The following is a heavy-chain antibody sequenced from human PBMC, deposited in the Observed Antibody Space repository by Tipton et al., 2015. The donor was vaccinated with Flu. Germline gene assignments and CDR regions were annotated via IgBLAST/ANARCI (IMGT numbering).Heavy chain of an antibody. D-gene: IGHD3-3*01. CDR3: ARGPKYYSFWSGKPVGYYFDL. V-gene: IGHV4-30-4*01. Sequence: TLSLTCTVSGGSISSGDYYWSWIRQPPGKGLEWIGYIYYSGSTYYNPSLKSRVIISVDTSKNQFSLRLNSVTAADTSVYFCARGPKYYSFWSGKPVGYYFDLWGQGTLVTVSS. CDR1: GGSISSGDYY. J-gene: IGHJ4*02. CDR2: IYYSGST.